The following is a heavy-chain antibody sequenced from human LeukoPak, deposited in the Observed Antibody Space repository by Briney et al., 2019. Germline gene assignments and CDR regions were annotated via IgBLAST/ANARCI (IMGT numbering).Heavy chain of an antibody. Sequence: GGSLRLSCAASGFTFSSYGMHWVRQAPGKGLEWVAFIWFHENTKYYVDSVKGRFTNSRDNSKNTLYLQMNSLRAEDTAVYYCARVLRYCSGGNCYSGGLGYMDVWGKGTTVTISS. J-gene: IGHJ6*03. CDR2: IWFHENTK. CDR1: GFTFSSYG. D-gene: IGHD2-15*01. V-gene: IGHV3-33*01. CDR3: ARVLRYCSGGNCYSGGLGYMDV.